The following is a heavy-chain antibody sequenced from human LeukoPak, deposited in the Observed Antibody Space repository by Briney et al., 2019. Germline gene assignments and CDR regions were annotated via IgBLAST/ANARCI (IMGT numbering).Heavy chain of an antibody. CDR3: ARGLWDSGGYYGL. J-gene: IGHJ4*02. Sequence: ASVKVSCKASGYTFTSYDINWVRQATGQGLEWMGWMNPNSGNTGYAQKFQGRVTITRNTSISTAYMELSSLRSEDTAVYYCARGLWDSGGYYGLWGQGTLVTVSS. V-gene: IGHV1-8*03. D-gene: IGHD3-22*01. CDR2: MNPNSGNT. CDR1: GYTFTSYD.